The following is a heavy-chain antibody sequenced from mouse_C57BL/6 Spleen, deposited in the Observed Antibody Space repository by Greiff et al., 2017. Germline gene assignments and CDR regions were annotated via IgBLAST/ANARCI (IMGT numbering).Heavy chain of an antibody. Sequence: QVQLMQPGAELVMPGASVKLSCKASGYTFTSYWMHWVKQRPGQGLEWIGEIDPSDSYTNYKQKLKGKSTLTVDKTSSTAYMQHSSLTTEDSAVSYWASGSNAPWFAYWGQGALVTVSA. J-gene: IGHJ3*01. CDR3: ASGSNAPWFAY. D-gene: IGHD1-1*01. V-gene: IGHV1-69*01. CDR2: IDPSDSYT. CDR1: GYTFTSYW.